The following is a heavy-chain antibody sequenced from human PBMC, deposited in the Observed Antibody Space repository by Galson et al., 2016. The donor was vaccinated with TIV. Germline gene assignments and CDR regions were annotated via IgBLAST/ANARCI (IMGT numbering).Heavy chain of an antibody. V-gene: IGHV4-59*08. CDR2: VYYSGST. CDR1: GGSINTYY. D-gene: IGHD3-22*01. J-gene: IGHJ6*02. Sequence: SETLSLTCTVSGGSINTYYWTWIRQPPGKGLEWIGHVYYSGSTDYNPSLKSTVTISIDTSKNQFSLRLSSVTAADTAIYYCARAVFAYYDSSQWHYVSDRSGLDVWGQGTPVTVSS. CDR3: ARAVFAYYDSSQWHYVSDRSGLDV.